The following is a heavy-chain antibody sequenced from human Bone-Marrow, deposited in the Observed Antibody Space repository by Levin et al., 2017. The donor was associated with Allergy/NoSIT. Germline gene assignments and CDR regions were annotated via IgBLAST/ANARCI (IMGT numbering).Heavy chain of an antibody. V-gene: IGHV3-74*01. D-gene: IGHD2-15*01. Sequence: GESLKISCAASGFSFRSYWMHWVRQAPGKGLVWVSRINSDGSSTSYADSVKGRFTISRDNAKNTLYLQMNSLRGEDTAVYYCARGTRIDYFDYGGQGTLVTVSS. CDR1: GFSFRSYW. CDR2: INSDGSST. CDR3: ARGTRIDYFDY. J-gene: IGHJ4*02.